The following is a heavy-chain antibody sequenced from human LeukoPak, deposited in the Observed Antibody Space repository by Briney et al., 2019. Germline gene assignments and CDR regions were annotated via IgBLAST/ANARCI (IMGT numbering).Heavy chain of an antibody. Sequence: GGSLRLSCTASGFTLSDAWMSWVRQAPGKGLEWVGRIKSKTAGGTTDYAAPVKGRFTISRGDSKNTLYLQMNSLKTEDTAVYYCTTPPDWGQGTLVTVSS. CDR2: IKSKTAGGTT. J-gene: IGHJ4*02. V-gene: IGHV3-15*01. CDR1: GFTLSDAW. CDR3: TTPPD.